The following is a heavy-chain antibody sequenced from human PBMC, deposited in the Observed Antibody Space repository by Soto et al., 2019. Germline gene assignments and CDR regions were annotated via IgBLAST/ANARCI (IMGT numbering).Heavy chain of an antibody. D-gene: IGHD6-13*01. CDR2: IIPIFGTA. J-gene: IGHJ6*02. V-gene: IGHV1-69*13. Sequence: ASVKVSCKASGGTFSSYAISWVRQAPGQGLEWMGGIIPIFGTANYAQKFQGRVTITADESTSTAYMELSSLRSEDTAVYYCARDRTAAAFYGMDVWGQGTTVTVSS. CDR3: ARDRTAAAFYGMDV. CDR1: GGTFSSYA.